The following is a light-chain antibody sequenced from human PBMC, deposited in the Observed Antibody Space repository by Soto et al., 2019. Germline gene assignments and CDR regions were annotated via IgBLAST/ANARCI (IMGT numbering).Light chain of an antibody. CDR3: QQTFYIPRT. V-gene: IGKV1-39*01. J-gene: IGKJ2*01. CDR2: GAS. Sequence: DIQMTQSPPSLSASVGDRVTITCRASQNVWTYLNWYQQKPGKAPRLLLYGASDLEDGVPARFSGSGSGTDFTLTISSLQPEDYPTYYCQQTFYIPRTFGQGTKVDI. CDR1: QNVWTY.